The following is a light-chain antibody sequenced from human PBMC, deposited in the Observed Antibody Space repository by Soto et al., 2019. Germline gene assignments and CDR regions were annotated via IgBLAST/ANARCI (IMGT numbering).Light chain of an antibody. CDR3: SSYTSASTLLYL. J-gene: IGLJ1*01. V-gene: IGLV2-14*01. CDR1: SSDVGGYNY. Sequence: QSALTQPASVSRYPGQSITIYCTATSSDVGGYNYVSWYQQHPGIAPKLLIYGVTNRPSGVSTRLSRSKSGNTASLTISGLQAEDEADYHGSSYTSASTLLYLFGTGTKLTVL. CDR2: GVT.